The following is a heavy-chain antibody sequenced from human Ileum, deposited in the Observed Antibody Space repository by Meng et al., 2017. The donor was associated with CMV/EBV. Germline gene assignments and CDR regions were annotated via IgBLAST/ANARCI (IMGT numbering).Heavy chain of an antibody. CDR3: AKTSQVHVLVIIGFDY. CDR1: GFSVGNHA. J-gene: IGHJ4*01. Sequence: SGFSVGNHAMTWVRQAQGKGLEWVSSGSGREEWYADAVKGRFTISRDHSKDTLYRQMDSLRAEDTAVYYCAKTSQVHVLVIIGFDYWGQGSLVTVSS. D-gene: IGHD2-21*01. CDR2: GSGREE. V-gene: IGHV3-23*01.